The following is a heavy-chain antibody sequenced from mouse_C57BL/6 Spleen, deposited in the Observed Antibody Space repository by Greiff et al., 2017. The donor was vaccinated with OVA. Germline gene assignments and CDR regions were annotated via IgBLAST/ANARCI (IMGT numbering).Heavy chain of an antibody. V-gene: IGHV1-55*01. J-gene: IGHJ4*01. CDR3: ARGGYGSSYYAMDY. CDR1: GYTFTSYW. D-gene: IGHD1-1*01. CDR2: IYPGSGST. Sequence: QVQLQQPGAELVKPGASVKMSCKASGYTFTSYWITWVKQRPGQGLEWIGDIYPGSGSTNYNEKFKSKATLTVDTSSSTAYMQLSSLTSADSAVYYCARGGYGSSYYAMDYWGQGTSVTVSS.